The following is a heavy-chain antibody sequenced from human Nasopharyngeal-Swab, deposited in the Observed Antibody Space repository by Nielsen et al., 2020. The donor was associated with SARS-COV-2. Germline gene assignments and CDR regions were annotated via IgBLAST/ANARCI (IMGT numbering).Heavy chain of an antibody. V-gene: IGHV4-34*01. CDR3: ARGLSGIVPGPILGLGPYYSYYYMDV. CDR1: GGSFRASY. D-gene: IGHD2-2*01. CDR2: INDSGST. Sequence: SETLSLTCAVYGGSFRASYWGWIRQPPGKGLEWSGEINDSGSTNYNPSLKSRVTISVDTSKNQFSLKLSSVTAADTAVYYCARGLSGIVPGPILGLGPYYSYYYMDVWGKGTTVTVSS. J-gene: IGHJ6*03.